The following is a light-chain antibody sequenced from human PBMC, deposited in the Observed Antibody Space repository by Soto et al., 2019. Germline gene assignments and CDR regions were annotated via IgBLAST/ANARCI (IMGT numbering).Light chain of an antibody. Sequence: QSVLTQPPSVSGAPGQRVTISCTGSSSNIGAGYDVHWYQQLPGTAPKLLIYXXXXXXXXXXXXXXXSKSGTSASLAITGXXAEXXXXXYCQSYDSSLSALFGGGTKLTVL. V-gene: IGLV1-40*01. CDR2: XXX. CDR1: SSNIGAGYD. CDR3: QSYDSSLSAL. J-gene: IGLJ3*02.